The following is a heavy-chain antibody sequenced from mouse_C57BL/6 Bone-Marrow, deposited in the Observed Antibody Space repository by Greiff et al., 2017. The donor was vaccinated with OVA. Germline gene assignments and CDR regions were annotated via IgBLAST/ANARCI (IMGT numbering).Heavy chain of an antibody. V-gene: IGHV1-81*01. CDR2: IYPRSGNT. Sequence: QVQLQQSGAELARPGASVKLSCKASGYTFTSYGISWVKQRTGQGLEWIGEIYPRSGNTYYNEKFKGKATLTADKSSSTAYMELRSLTSDDSAVYFCARKGYDFYYFDYWGQGTTLTVSS. CDR3: ARKGYDFYYFDY. J-gene: IGHJ2*01. D-gene: IGHD2-4*01. CDR1: GYTFTSYG.